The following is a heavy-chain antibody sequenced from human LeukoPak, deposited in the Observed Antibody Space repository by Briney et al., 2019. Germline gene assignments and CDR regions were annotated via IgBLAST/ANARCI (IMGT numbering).Heavy chain of an antibody. D-gene: IGHD1-14*01. CDR3: ARGVEPLAANTLAY. J-gene: IGHJ4*02. V-gene: IGHV3-53*01. CDR1: GFTVITND. Sequence: GGSLRLSCAAPGFTVITNDMTWVRQAPGRGLEWVSVLYSDGNTKYADSVQGRFTISRDNSKNTLYLEMNSLSPDDTAVYYCARGVEPLAANTLAYWGQGTLVTVSS. CDR2: LYSDGNT.